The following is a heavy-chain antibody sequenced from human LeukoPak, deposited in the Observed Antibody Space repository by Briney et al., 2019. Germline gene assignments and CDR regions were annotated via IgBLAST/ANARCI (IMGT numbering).Heavy chain of an antibody. D-gene: IGHD1-26*01. Sequence: SETLSLTCAVYGGSFSGYYWSWIRQPPGKGLEWIGEINHSGSTNYNPSLKSRVTISVDTSKNQFSLKLSSVTAADTAVYYCARPRLSGSYYRIFDYWGQGTLVTVSS. CDR3: ARPRLSGSYYRIFDY. V-gene: IGHV4-34*01. CDR2: INHSGST. CDR1: GGSFSGYY. J-gene: IGHJ4*02.